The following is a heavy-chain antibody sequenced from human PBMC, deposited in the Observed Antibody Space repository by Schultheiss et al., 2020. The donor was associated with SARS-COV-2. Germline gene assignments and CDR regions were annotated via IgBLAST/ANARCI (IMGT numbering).Heavy chain of an antibody. CDR3: ANHHSSSWSLFDY. Sequence: GGSLRLSCAASGFTCRSYVMNWVRQGPGKGLEWVSPISGRGGSTSYADSVQGRFTISRDNSKNTLYLQMNSLRAEDTAVYYCANHHSSSWSLFDYWGQGALVTVSS. CDR1: GFTCRSYV. CDR2: ISGRGGST. V-gene: IGHV3-23*01. J-gene: IGHJ4*02. D-gene: IGHD6-13*01.